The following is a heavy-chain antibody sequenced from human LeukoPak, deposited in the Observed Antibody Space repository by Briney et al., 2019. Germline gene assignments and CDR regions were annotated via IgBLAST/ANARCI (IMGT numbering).Heavy chain of an antibody. V-gene: IGHV3-23*01. CDR3: AKVLWATDYYFDY. J-gene: IGHJ4*02. CDR2: IYGRNGST. CDR1: GFTFRSYT. Sequence: GGSLRPSCATSGFTFRSYTMSWVRQAPGKGLEWVSGIYGRNGSTYYADSVKGRFTISRDNSKDTLYLQMNSLRPEDTAVYYCAKVLWATDYYFDYWGQGTLVTVSS. D-gene: IGHD2-21*01.